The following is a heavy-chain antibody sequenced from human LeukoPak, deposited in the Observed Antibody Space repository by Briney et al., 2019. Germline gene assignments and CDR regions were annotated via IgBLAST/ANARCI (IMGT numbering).Heavy chain of an antibody. D-gene: IGHD3-22*01. CDR3: ATGNYYDSRGYYTFGH. CDR1: GFTFSRYW. CDR2: INGDGSTT. Sequence: GGSLRLSCAASGFTFSRYWMHWVHQARGKGLVWVSRINGDGSTTSYADSVKGGFTISRDNAKNTLYLQMNSLRAEDTAVYYCATGNYYDSRGYYTFGHWGQGTLVTVSS. V-gene: IGHV3-74*01. J-gene: IGHJ1*01.